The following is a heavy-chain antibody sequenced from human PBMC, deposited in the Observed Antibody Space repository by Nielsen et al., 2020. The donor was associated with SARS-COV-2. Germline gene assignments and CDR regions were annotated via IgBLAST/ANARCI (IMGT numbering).Heavy chain of an antibody. CDR3: ARGVYSSSWYYYYYYMDV. D-gene: IGHD6-13*01. CDR1: GGTFSSYA. Sequence: SVKVSCKASGGTFSSYAISRVRQAPGQGLEWMGGIIPIFGTANYAQKFQGRVTITADESTSTAYMELSSLRSEDTAVYYCARGVYSSSWYYYYYYMDVWGKGTTVTVS. J-gene: IGHJ6*03. CDR2: IIPIFGTA. V-gene: IGHV1-69*13.